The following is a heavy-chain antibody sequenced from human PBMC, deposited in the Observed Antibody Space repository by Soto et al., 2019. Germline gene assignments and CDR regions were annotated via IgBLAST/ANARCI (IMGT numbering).Heavy chain of an antibody. J-gene: IGHJ4*02. CDR3: ARTASSWEFDY. CDR1: GFTFSDHY. V-gene: IGHV3-72*01. D-gene: IGHD6-13*01. Sequence: GGSLRLSCAASGFTFSDHYMDWVRQAPGKGLEWVGRTRNKANSYTTEYAASVKGRFTISRDDSKNSLYLQMNSLKTEDTAVYYCARTASSWEFDYWGQGTLVTVSS. CDR2: TRNKANSYTT.